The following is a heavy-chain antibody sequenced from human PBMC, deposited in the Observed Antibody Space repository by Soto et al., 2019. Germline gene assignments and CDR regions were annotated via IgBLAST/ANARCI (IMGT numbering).Heavy chain of an antibody. CDR3: AKTYYDFCRCFGAFAYLIAV. Sequence: SETLCLSCAVSGESISSGYHWAWLRQPPGKGLEWVASIFHSGTTYYNPSLTSRVTISVDTSKNQFSLKLTSVTAADSAVYYFAKTYYDFCRCFGAFAYLIAVWGQGSTVPVSS. V-gene: IGHV4-38-2*01. CDR1: GESISSGYH. CDR2: IFHSGTT. J-gene: IGHJ6*02. D-gene: IGHD3-3*01.